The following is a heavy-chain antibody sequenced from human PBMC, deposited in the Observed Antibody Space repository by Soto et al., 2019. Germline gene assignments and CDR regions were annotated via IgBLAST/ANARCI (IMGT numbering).Heavy chain of an antibody. CDR3: ARALNRLLWFGESPYNWFDP. D-gene: IGHD3-10*01. Sequence: PSETLSLTCAVYGGSFSGYYWSWIRQPPGKGLEWIGEINHSGSTNYNPSLKSRVTISVDTSKNQFSLKLSSVTAADTAVYYCARALNRLLWFGESPYNWFDPWGQGTLVTVSS. J-gene: IGHJ5*02. CDR2: INHSGST. CDR1: GGSFSGYY. V-gene: IGHV4-34*01.